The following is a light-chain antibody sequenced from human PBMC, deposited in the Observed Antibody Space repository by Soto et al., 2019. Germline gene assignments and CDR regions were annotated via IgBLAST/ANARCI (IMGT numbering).Light chain of an antibody. J-gene: IGKJ4*01. Sequence: DIQMTQSPSTLSASVGDRVTITCRASQSISNWLAWYQQKPGKAPKLLLYRASSLASGVPSRFSGSGSGTEFTLTISSLQPDDFATYYCQQYNSYSPRLTFGGGTKVETK. CDR1: QSISNW. CDR2: RAS. CDR3: QQYNSYSPRLT. V-gene: IGKV1-5*03.